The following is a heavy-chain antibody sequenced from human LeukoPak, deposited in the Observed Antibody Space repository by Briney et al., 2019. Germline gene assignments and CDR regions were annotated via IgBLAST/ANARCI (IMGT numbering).Heavy chain of an antibody. V-gene: IGHV4-4*07. Sequence: NSSETLSLTCTVSGGSISSYYWSWIRQPAGKGLEWIGRIYTSGSTNYNPSLKSRVTMSVDTSKNQFSLKLSSVTAADTAVYYCANLQGDFWSGWWFDPWGQGTLVTVSS. D-gene: IGHD3-3*01. CDR1: GGSISSYY. CDR2: IYTSGST. J-gene: IGHJ5*02. CDR3: ANLQGDFWSGWWFDP.